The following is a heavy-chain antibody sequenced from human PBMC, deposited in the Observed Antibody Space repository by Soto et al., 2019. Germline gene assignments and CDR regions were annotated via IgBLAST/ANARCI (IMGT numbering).Heavy chain of an antibody. CDR1: GYTLTELS. V-gene: IGHV1-24*01. D-gene: IGHD5-12*01. CDR3: AAEKWLRSQVENYYMDV. J-gene: IGHJ6*03. Sequence: GASVKVSCKVSGYTLTELSMHWVRQAPGKGLEWMGGFDPEDGETIYAQKFQGRVTMTEDTSTDTAYMELSSLRSEDTAVYYCAAEKWLRSQVENYYMDVWGKGTTVTVSS. CDR2: FDPEDGET.